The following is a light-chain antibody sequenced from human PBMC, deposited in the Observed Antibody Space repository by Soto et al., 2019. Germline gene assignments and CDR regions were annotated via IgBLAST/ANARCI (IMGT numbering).Light chain of an antibody. J-gene: IGLJ3*02. CDR2: EVS. V-gene: IGLV2-14*01. Sequence: QSALTQPASVSGSPGQSITISCTGTSSDVGGYNYVSWYQQHPGKAPKLMIYEVSNRPSGVSNRFSGSKSGNTASLTISGLQAEDEADYYCSSYTSSSNLDWVFGGGTKLTVL. CDR3: SSYTSSSNLDWV. CDR1: SSDVGGYNY.